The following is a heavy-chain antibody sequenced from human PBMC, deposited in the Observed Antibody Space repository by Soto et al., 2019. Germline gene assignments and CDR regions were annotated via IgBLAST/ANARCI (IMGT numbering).Heavy chain of an antibody. D-gene: IGHD3-10*01. Sequence: QVQLVESGGGVVQPGRSLRLSCAASGFTFSDYYMTWIRQAPGKGLEWVSYISSGGSSIYYADSVKGRFTIYRDNAKNSLYLQMNSLRAEDTAMYYCASLAIGTIIRGAPDFWGQGTLVTVSS. CDR1: GFTFSDYY. CDR3: ASLAIGTIIRGAPDF. CDR2: ISSGGSSI. J-gene: IGHJ4*02. V-gene: IGHV3-11*01.